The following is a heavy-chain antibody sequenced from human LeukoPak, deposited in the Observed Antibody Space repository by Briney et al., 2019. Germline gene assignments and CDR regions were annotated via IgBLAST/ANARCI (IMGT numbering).Heavy chain of an antibody. J-gene: IGHJ3*02. V-gene: IGHV4-59*08. CDR2: IYYSGST. CDR3: ARHGDTMMNDAFDI. D-gene: IGHD3-22*01. CDR1: GGSISSYY. Sequence: PSGTLSPTCTVSGGSISSYYWSWIRQPPGKGLEWIGYIYYSGSTNYNPSLKSRVTISVDTSKNQFSLKLSSVTAADTAVYYCARHGDTMMNDAFDIWGQGTMVTVSS.